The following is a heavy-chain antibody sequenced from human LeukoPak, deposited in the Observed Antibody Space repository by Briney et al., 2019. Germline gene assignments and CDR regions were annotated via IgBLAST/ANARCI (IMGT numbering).Heavy chain of an antibody. V-gene: IGHV1-24*01. CDR1: GYTLTELS. D-gene: IGHD4-17*01. CDR2: FDPEDGET. J-gene: IGHJ4*02. Sequence: ASVKVSCKVSGYTLTELSMHWVRQAPGKGLEWMGGFDPEDGETIYPQKFQGRVTMTEVTSTDTAYMELSSLRSEDTAVYYCATGQTYGTVTFDYWGQGTLVTVSS. CDR3: ATGQTYGTVTFDY.